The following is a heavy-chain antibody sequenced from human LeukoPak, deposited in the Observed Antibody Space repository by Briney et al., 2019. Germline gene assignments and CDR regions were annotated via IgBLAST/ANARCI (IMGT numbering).Heavy chain of an antibody. CDR2: IFKNGNT. CDR1: GDSISTTGYF. Sequence: SETLSLTCSVSGDSISTTGYFWVWIRQSPGRGLEWIGSIFKNGNTFYNMSLKSRVTISVDTSKNEFYLNLASVTAADTAVYFCAGTGIRNWFDPWGQGILVTVSS. CDR3: AGTGIRNWFDP. D-gene: IGHD1-14*01. J-gene: IGHJ5*02. V-gene: IGHV4-39*01.